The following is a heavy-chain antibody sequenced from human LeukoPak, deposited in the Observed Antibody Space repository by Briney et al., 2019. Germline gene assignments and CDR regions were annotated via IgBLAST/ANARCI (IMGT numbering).Heavy chain of an antibody. CDR1: GFTFSSYA. V-gene: IGHV3-30*04. CDR2: ISYDGSNK. D-gene: IGHD2-21*02. J-gene: IGHJ5*02. Sequence: GGSLRLSCAASGFTFSSYAMHWVRQAPGKGLEWVAVISYDGSNKYYADSVKARFTISRDNSKNTLYLQMNSLRAEDTAVYYCARGRRTAAFVRWFDPWGQGTLVTVSS. CDR3: ARGRRTAAFVRWFDP.